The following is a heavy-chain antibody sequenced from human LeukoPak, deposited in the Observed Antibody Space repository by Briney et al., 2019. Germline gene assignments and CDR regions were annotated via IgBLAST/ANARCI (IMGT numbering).Heavy chain of an antibody. CDR2: ISYDGSNK. CDR1: GFTFSSYG. CDR3: AKAYDSSGYYHFDY. Sequence: GRSLRLSCAASGFTFSSYGMHWVRQAPGKGLEWVAVISYDGSNKYYADSVKGRFTISRDNSKNTLYLQMNSLRAADTAVYYCAKAYDSSGYYHFDYWGQGTLVTVSS. D-gene: IGHD3-22*01. J-gene: IGHJ4*02. V-gene: IGHV3-30*18.